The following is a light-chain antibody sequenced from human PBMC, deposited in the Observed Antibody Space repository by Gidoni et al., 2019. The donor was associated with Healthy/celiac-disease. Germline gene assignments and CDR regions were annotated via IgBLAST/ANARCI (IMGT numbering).Light chain of an antibody. V-gene: IGKV3-11*01. J-gene: IGKJ2*01. CDR1: QSVSSY. CDR2: DAS. Sequence: EIVLTQSPATLSLSPGERATLSCRASQSVSSYLAWYQQKPGQAPRLLSYDASNRATGIPARFSGSGSGTYFTLTISSLEPEDFAVYYCQQRSNWPPGYTFXXXTKLEIK. CDR3: QQRSNWPPGYT.